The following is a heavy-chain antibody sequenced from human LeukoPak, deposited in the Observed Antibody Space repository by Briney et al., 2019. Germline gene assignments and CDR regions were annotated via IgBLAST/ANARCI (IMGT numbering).Heavy chain of an antibody. CDR1: GFTFSSYS. Sequence: PGGSLRLSCAASGFTFSSYSMNWVRQAPGKGLEWVSSISSSSSYIYYADSVKGRFTISRDNAKNSLYLQMNSLRAEDTAVYYCARDSTLTSLIVGAADYWGQGTLVTVSS. J-gene: IGHJ4*02. CDR2: ISSSSSYI. CDR3: ARDSTLTSLIVGAADY. V-gene: IGHV3-21*01. D-gene: IGHD1-26*01.